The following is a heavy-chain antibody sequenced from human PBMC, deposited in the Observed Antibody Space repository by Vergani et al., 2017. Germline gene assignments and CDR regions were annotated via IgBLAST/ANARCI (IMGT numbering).Heavy chain of an antibody. V-gene: IGHV3-49*04. CDR2: VRNKEDGGTP. J-gene: IGHJ4*02. Sequence: EVQLVESGGGLEQPGRSLRLSCRASGFTFTDYGISWVRQAPGKGLEWVGFVRNKEDGGTPEHAASVKGRFTISRDNSKNTLYLQMNSLRAEDTAIYYCAKARYDSSGSYIGGIFHNWGQGTLVTVSS. CDR3: AKARYDSSGSYIGGIFHN. CDR1: GFTFTDYG. D-gene: IGHD3-22*01.